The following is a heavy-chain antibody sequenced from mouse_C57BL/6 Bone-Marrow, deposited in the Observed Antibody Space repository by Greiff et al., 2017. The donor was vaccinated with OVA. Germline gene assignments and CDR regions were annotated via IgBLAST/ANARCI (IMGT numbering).Heavy chain of an antibody. V-gene: IGHV5-9-1*02. Sequence: EVMLVESGEGLVKPGGSLKLSCAASGFTFSSYAMSWVRQTPEKRLEWVAYISSGGDYIYYADTVKGRFTISRDYARNTLYLQMSSLKSEDTAMYYCTRDDDGYRHFDVWGTGTTVTVSS. CDR3: TRDDDGYRHFDV. CDR1: GFTFSSYA. CDR2: ISSGGDYI. J-gene: IGHJ1*03. D-gene: IGHD2-3*01.